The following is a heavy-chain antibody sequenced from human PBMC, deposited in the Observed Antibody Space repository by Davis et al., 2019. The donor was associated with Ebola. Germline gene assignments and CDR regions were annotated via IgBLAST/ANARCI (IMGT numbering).Heavy chain of an antibody. CDR2: IAYTGNT. J-gene: IGHJ3*01. CDR1: GGSMTSYY. V-gene: IGHV4-59*01. D-gene: IGHD2-2*01. CDR3: ARGGLVPAALYL. Sequence: PSETLSLTCSVSGGSMTSYYWSWIRQPPGKGLEWIGYIAYTGNTIYNPSLKSRVTISGDTSKKQFSLRLRSVTAADTAVYYCARGGLVPAALYLWGQGTMATVSS.